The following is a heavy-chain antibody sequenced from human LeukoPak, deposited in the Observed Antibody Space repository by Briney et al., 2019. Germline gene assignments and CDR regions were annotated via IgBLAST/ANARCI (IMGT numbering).Heavy chain of an antibody. CDR1: GGSISSSSYY. CDR3: ASAMSSGWYSDNYFDH. J-gene: IGHJ4*02. D-gene: IGHD6-19*01. Sequence: SETLSLTCTVSGGSISSSSYYWGWIRQPPGKGLEWIGSIYYSGSTYYNPSLKSRVTISVDTSKNQFSLKLSSVTAADTAVYYCASAMSSGWYSDNYFDHWGQGTLVTVSS. V-gene: IGHV4-39*01. CDR2: IYYSGST.